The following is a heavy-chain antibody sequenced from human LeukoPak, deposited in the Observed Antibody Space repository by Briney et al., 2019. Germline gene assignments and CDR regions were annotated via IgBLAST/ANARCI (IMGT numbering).Heavy chain of an antibody. CDR2: INGNGDAT. J-gene: IGHJ5*02. V-gene: IGHV3-64*02. D-gene: IGHD2/OR15-2a*01. Sequence: PGGSLRLSCVASGFTFSGFSMHWVRQAPGKGLEYVSAINGNGDATFYADSVKGRFTISRDNSKNTVYLQMGSLRGDDMAMYFCARIGLENFYDLWGQGTLVTVSS. CDR3: ARIGLENFYDL. CDR1: GFTFSGFS.